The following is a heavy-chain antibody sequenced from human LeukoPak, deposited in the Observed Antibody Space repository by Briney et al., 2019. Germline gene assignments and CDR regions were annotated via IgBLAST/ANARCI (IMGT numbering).Heavy chain of an antibody. CDR1: GYSFTSYW. Sequence: GESLQISCKGSGYSFTSYWIGWVRQMPGKGLEWMGIIYPGDSDTRYSPSFQGQVTISADKSISTAYLQWSSLKASDTAMYYCARPGTAYCGGDCYSPADYWGQGTLVTVSS. J-gene: IGHJ4*02. CDR2: IYPGDSDT. V-gene: IGHV5-51*01. D-gene: IGHD2-21*02. CDR3: ARPGTAYCGGDCYSPADY.